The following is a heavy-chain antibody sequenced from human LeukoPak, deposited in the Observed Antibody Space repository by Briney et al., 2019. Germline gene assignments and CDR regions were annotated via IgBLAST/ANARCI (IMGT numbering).Heavy chain of an antibody. Sequence: SETLSLTCAVYGGSFSGYYWSWIRQPPGKGLEWIGEINHSGSTNYNPSLKSRVTISVDTSKNQFSLRLSSVSAADTAVYYCARISGSRYYYGIDVWGQGTTVTVSS. V-gene: IGHV4-34*01. CDR3: ARISGSRYYYGIDV. CDR1: GGSFSGYY. D-gene: IGHD2-2*01. CDR2: INHSGST. J-gene: IGHJ6*02.